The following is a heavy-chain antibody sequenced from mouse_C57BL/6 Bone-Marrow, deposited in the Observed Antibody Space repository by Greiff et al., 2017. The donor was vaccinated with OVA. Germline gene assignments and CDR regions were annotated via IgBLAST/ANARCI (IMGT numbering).Heavy chain of an antibody. CDR1: GYTFTNYW. J-gene: IGHJ3*01. Sequence: VQGVESGAELVRPGTSVKMSCKASGYTFTNYWIGWAKQRPGHGLEWIGDIYPGGGYTNYNEKFKGKATLTADKSSSTAYMQFSSLTSEDSAIYYCARRLRLREFAYWGQGTLVTVSA. D-gene: IGHD3-2*02. CDR3: ARRLRLREFAY. V-gene: IGHV1-63*01. CDR2: IYPGGGYT.